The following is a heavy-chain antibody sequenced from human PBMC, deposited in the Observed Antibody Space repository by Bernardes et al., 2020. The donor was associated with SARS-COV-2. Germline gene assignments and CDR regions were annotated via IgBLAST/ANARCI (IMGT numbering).Heavy chain of an antibody. D-gene: IGHD2-15*01. V-gene: IGHV3-23*01. CDR2: ILENGVTT. CDR1: GFTFSSYA. J-gene: IGHJ4*02. CDR3: AADSYPWHYFDS. Sequence: GGSLRLSCAASGFTFSSYAMSWVRQAPGKGLEWVSGILENGVTTNYADSVRGRFTISRDSSENTLYLQMSSLRAEDTAIYFCAADSYPWHYFDSWGQGTLVTVSS.